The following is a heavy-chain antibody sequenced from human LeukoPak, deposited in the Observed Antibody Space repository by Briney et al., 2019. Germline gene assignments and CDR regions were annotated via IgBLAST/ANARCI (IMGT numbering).Heavy chain of an antibody. J-gene: IGHJ5*02. CDR2: IIPIFGTA. Sequence: ASVKVSCKPSGGTFSSYAISWVRQAPGQGLEWMGGIIPIFGTANYAQKFQGRVTITTDESTSTAYMELSSLRSEDTAVYYCARVRQQLVHVWFDLWGQGTLVTVSS. D-gene: IGHD6-13*01. V-gene: IGHV1-69*05. CDR3: ARVRQQLVHVWFDL. CDR1: GGTFSSYA.